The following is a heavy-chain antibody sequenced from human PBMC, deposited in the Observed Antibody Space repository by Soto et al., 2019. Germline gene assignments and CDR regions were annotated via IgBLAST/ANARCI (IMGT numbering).Heavy chain of an antibody. CDR2: IYYSGTT. V-gene: IGHV4-31*03. J-gene: IGHJ4*02. Sequence: QVQLQESGPGLVKPSQTLSLTCTVSGGSISSSGYYWSWIRQHPGKGLEWIGYIYYSGTTYYNPSLKGRLIISVDKSENQFSLKLSSVTAADTAVYYCARCPLTFGGFIPHYFDYWGQGTLVTVSS. CDR1: GGSISSSGYY. D-gene: IGHD3-16*02. CDR3: ARCPLTFGGFIPHYFDY.